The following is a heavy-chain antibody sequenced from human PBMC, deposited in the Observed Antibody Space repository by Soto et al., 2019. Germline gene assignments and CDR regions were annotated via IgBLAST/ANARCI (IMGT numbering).Heavy chain of an antibody. CDR2: IYTSGST. V-gene: IGHV4-4*07. CDR3: ARARWNDESWFDP. D-gene: IGHD1-1*01. CDR1: GDSISSYY. J-gene: IGHJ5*02. Sequence: SDTLYLGCTVSGDSISSYYGSWIRQPAGKGLEWIGRIYTSGSTNYNPSLKSRVTMSVDTSKNQFSLKLSSVTAADTAVYYCARARWNDESWFDPWGQGTLVTVSS.